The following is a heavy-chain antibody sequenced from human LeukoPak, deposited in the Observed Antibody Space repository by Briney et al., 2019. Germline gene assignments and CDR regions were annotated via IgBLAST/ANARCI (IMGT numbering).Heavy chain of an antibody. D-gene: IGHD3-3*01. CDR3: AKSEWLSAFDI. CDR2: IYTSGST. Sequence: SQTLSLTCTVSGGSISSGSYYWSWIRQPAGKGQEWIGRIYTSGSTNYNPSLKSRVTISVDTSKNQFSLKLSSVTAADTAVYYCAKSEWLSAFDIWGQGTMVTVSS. V-gene: IGHV4-61*02. CDR1: GGSISSGSYY. J-gene: IGHJ3*02.